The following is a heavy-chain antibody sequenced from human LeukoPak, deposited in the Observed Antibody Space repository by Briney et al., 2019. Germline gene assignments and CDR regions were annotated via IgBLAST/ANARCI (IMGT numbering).Heavy chain of an antibody. Sequence: PSETLSLTCTVSGVSISSSNSYWGWIRQPPGKGLEWIGSIYYSGNTYYNASLKSQVSISIDTSKNQFSLKLTSVTAADTAVYYCARRLGYCSGGSCYASPLDYWGQGTLVTVSS. CDR1: GVSISSSNSY. V-gene: IGHV4-39*01. CDR3: ARRLGYCSGGSCYASPLDY. CDR2: IYYSGNT. J-gene: IGHJ4*02. D-gene: IGHD2-15*01.